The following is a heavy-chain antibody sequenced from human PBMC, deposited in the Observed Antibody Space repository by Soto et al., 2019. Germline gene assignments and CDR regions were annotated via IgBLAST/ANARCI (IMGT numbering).Heavy chain of an antibody. CDR1: GFSLSTSGVG. J-gene: IGHJ2*01. CDR3: AHSLYYYDSSGYYGDWYFDL. CDR2: IYWDDDK. Sequence: QITLKESGPTLVKPTQTLTLTCTFSGFSLSTSGVGVGWIRQPPGKALEWLALIYWDDDKRYSPSLKSRLTLTKDTSKNQVVLTMTNMDPVDTATYYCAHSLYYYDSSGYYGDWYFDLWGRGTLVTVSS. V-gene: IGHV2-5*02. D-gene: IGHD3-22*01.